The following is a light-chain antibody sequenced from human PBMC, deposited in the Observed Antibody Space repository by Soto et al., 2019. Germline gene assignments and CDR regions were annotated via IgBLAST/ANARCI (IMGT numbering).Light chain of an antibody. CDR2: GAS. CDR3: QQYNNWPPWT. CDR1: QSVSSN. V-gene: IGKV3-15*01. Sequence: EMVMTQSPAPLSVSQGERATLSCRASQSVSSNLAWYQQKPGQAPRLLIYGASTRATGIPARFIGSGSGTEFTLTISSLQSEDFAVYYCQQYNNWPPWTFGQGTKVEIK. J-gene: IGKJ1*01.